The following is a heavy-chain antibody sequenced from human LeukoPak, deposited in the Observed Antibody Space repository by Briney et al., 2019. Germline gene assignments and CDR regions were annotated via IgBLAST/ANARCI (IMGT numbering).Heavy chain of an antibody. CDR1: GGTFSSYA. J-gene: IGHJ4*02. D-gene: IGHD6-19*01. V-gene: IGHV1-69*05. CDR2: IIPIFGTA. Sequence: SVKVSCKASGGTFSSYAISWVRQAPGQGLEWMGRIIPIFGTANYAQKLQGRVTMTTDTSTSTAYMELRSLRSDATAVYYCARMYSSGCFDYWGQGTLVTVSS. CDR3: ARMYSSGCFDY.